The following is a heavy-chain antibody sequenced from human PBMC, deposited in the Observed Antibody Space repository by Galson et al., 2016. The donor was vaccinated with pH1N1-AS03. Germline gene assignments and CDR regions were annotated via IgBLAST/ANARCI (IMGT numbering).Heavy chain of an antibody. V-gene: IGHV1-2*02. CDR1: GYTFTGYY. CDR2: INPNSGGS. J-gene: IGHJ4*02. Sequence: SVKVSCKASGYTFTGYYMHWVRQAPGQGLEWMGWINPNSGGSNYAQKFQGRVTMTRDTSTSTAYMELRSLRSDDTAVYYCARSGSGGFYEGDFWGQGTLVSVSS. CDR3: ARSGSGGFYEGDF. D-gene: IGHD3-10*01.